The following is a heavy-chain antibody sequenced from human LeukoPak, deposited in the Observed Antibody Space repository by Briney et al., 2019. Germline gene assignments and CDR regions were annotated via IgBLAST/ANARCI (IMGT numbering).Heavy chain of an antibody. V-gene: IGHV4-4*07. Sequence: SETLSLTCTVSGGSISSYYWSWIRQPAGKGLEWIGRIYTSGSTNYNPSLKSRVTMSVDTSKNQFSLKLSSVTAADTAVYYCARDSSGWNDNWFDPWGQGTLVTVSS. CDR1: GGSISSYY. CDR2: IYTSGST. J-gene: IGHJ5*02. CDR3: ARDSSGWNDNWFDP. D-gene: IGHD6-19*01.